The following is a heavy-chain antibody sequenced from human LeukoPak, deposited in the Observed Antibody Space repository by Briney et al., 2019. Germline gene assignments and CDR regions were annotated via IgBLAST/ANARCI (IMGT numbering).Heavy chain of an antibody. Sequence: SETRSLTCAVYGGSFSGYYWRWIRQPPGKGLEWIGEINHSGSTNYNPSLKSRVTISIDTSKNQSSLNLRNVTAEDTAVYYCAKIRGVWGQGTLVTVSS. CDR2: INHSGST. CDR1: GGSFSGYY. V-gene: IGHV4-34*01. J-gene: IGHJ4*02. D-gene: IGHD3-10*01. CDR3: AKIRGV.